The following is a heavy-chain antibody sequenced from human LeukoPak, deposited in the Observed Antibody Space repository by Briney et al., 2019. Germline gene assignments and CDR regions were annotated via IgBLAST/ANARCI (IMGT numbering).Heavy chain of an antibody. CDR1: GFTFSSYS. CDR2: ISSSSSTI. D-gene: IGHD4-17*01. V-gene: IGHV3-48*04. Sequence: GGSLRLSCAASGFTFSSYSMNWVRQAPGKGLEWVSYISSSSSTIYYADSVKGRFTISRDNAKNSLYLQMNSLRAEDTALYYCAKDQLYGDYGYYYYGMDVWGQGTTVTVSS. CDR3: AKDQLYGDYGYYYYGMDV. J-gene: IGHJ6*02.